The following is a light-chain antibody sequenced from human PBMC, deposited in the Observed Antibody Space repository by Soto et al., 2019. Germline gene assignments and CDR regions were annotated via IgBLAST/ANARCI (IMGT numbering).Light chain of an antibody. V-gene: IGKV3-11*01. CDR1: ESVTSY. J-gene: IGKJ1*01. CDR3: QQRSNWPRT. Sequence: EIVLAQSPATLSLSPGERATLSCRASESVTSYLAWYRQKPGQAARLLIYDVYSRATGIPARFSGSGSGTDFTLTISSLEPEDFAVYYCQQRSNWPRTFGQGTKVEIK. CDR2: DVY.